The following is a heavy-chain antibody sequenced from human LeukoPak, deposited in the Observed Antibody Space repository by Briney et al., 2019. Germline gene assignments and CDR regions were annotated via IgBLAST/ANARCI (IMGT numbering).Heavy chain of an antibody. V-gene: IGHV3-43D*03. Sequence: GGSLRLSCAASGFTFDDYAMHWVRQPPGKGLEWVPLISWNGGSTDYGDSVKGRFTISRDNSKNSLYLQMNSLKTEDTAVYYCTRDQTPYYWGRGTLVTVSS. CDR2: ISWNGGST. CDR3: TRDQTPYY. CDR1: GFTFDDYA. J-gene: IGHJ4*02.